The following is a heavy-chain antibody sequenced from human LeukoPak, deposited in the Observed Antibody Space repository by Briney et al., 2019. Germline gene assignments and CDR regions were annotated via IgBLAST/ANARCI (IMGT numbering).Heavy chain of an antibody. J-gene: IGHJ4*02. V-gene: IGHV3-7*01. CDR1: GFTFSSYW. D-gene: IGHD6-13*01. Sequence: GGSLRLSCAASGFTFSSYWMSWVRQAPGKGLEWVANIKQDGSEKYYADSVKGRFTISRDNAKNSLYLQMNSLRAEDTAVYYCASRRYYSSWNGFDYWGQGTLVTVSS. CDR2: IKQDGSEK. CDR3: ASRRYYSSWNGFDY.